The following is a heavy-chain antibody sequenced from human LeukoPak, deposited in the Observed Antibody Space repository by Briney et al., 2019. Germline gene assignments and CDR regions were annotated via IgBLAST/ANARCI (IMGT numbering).Heavy chain of an antibody. V-gene: IGHV4-34*01. CDR2: INHSGST. CDR1: GGSFSGYY. D-gene: IGHD2-2*01. CDR3: ARVPVPDIVVAPADEPRGYHDS. Sequence: PSETLSLTCAVYGGSFSGYYWSWIRQTPGKGLEWIGEINHSGSTNYNPSLKSRVTISVDTSKNQFSLKLSSVTAADTAVYFCARVPVPDIVVAPADEPRGYHDSWGQGTLVTVSS. J-gene: IGHJ4*02.